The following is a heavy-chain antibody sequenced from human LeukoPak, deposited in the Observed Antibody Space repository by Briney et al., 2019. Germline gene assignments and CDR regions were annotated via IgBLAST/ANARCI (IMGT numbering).Heavy chain of an antibody. CDR1: GGSFSGYY. V-gene: IGHV4-34*01. J-gene: IGHJ4*02. CDR3: ARRRGYSYGSRHYNFDY. Sequence: PSETLSLTCAVYGGSFSGYYWSWIRQPPGKGLEWIGEINHSGSTNYNPSLKSRVTISVDTSKNQFSLKLSSVTAADTAVYYCARRRGYSYGSRHYNFDYWGQGTLVTVSS. CDR2: INHSGST. D-gene: IGHD5-18*01.